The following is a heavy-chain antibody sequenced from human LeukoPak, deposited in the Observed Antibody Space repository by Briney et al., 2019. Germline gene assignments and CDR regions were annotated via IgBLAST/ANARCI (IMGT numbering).Heavy chain of an antibody. D-gene: IGHD4-17*01. CDR2: LYTRGST. CDR3: ARDQGDYGDHRYFDY. J-gene: IGHJ4*02. CDR1: GGSSGSYS. Sequence: SETLSLTCTVSGGSSGSYSWNWIRQPAGKGLEWIGRLYTRGSTTYNPSLKSRVTMSVDTSKKHFSLKLSSVTAADTAVYYCARDQGDYGDHRYFDYWGQGTLVTVSS. V-gene: IGHV4-4*07.